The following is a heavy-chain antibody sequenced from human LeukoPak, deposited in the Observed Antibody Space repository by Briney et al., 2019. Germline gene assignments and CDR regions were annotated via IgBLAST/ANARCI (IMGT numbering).Heavy chain of an antibody. D-gene: IGHD7-27*01. CDR2: INHSGST. Sequence: SETLSLTCAVYGGSFSGYYWSWIRQPPGKGLEWIGEINHSGSTNYNPSLKSRVTISVDTSKNQFSLKLSSVTAADTAVYYCASDPESGYWGQGTLVTVSS. V-gene: IGHV4-34*01. J-gene: IGHJ4*02. CDR3: ASDPESGY. CDR1: GGSFSGYY.